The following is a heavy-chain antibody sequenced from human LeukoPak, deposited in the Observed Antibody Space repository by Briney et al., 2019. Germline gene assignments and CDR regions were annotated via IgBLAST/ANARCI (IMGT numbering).Heavy chain of an antibody. CDR1: GGSISSSSYY. CDR2: IYYSGST. J-gene: IGHJ6*03. D-gene: IGHD2-2*01. Sequence: SEALSLTCTVSGGSISSSSYYWGWLRQPPGKGLEWIVSIYYSGSTYYNPSLKSRVTISVDTSKNQFSLKLSSVTAADTAVYYCASVLGPAARRYYYYYMDVWGKGTTVTVSS. CDR3: ASVLGPAARRYYYYYMDV. V-gene: IGHV4-39*01.